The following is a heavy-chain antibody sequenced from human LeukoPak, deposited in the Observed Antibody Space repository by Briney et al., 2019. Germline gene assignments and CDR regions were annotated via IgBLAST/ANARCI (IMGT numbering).Heavy chain of an antibody. CDR3: ARASRSGSYYFDY. CDR2: LSSSSGTI. CDR1: GFTFSSYW. V-gene: IGHV3-48*02. J-gene: IGHJ4*02. D-gene: IGHD3-10*01. Sequence: GSLRLSCAASGFTFSSYWMNWVRQAPGKGLEWVSYLSSSSGTIYYADSVKGRFTISRDNAKNSLYLQMNSLRDEDTAVYYCARASRSGSYYFDYWGQGTVVTVSS.